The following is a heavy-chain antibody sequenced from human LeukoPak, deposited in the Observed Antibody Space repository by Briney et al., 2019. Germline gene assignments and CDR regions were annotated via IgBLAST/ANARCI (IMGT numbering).Heavy chain of an antibody. V-gene: IGHV3-23*01. CDR2: ISADSTTT. CDR3: ATLMYTTGRQGFDS. J-gene: IGHJ4*02. Sequence: GGSLSLSCAASGFAFRIFPMIWARQAPGKGLEWVSSISADSTTTNYADSAKGRFTVSRDNSKRTLYLQMNSLRVEDTALYYCATLMYTTGRQGFDSWGQGTRVTVSS. CDR1: GFAFRIFP. D-gene: IGHD6-19*01.